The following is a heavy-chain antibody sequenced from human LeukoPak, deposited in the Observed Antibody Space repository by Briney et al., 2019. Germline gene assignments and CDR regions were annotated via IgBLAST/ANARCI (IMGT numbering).Heavy chain of an antibody. D-gene: IGHD3-22*01. CDR2: ISVSGGAS. CDR1: GFTFNTYG. Sequence: GGSLRLSCAASGFTFNTYGMGWVRQAPGKGLEWVSSISVSGGASYHADSVKGRFTISRDNSKNTLYLQMNSLRAEDTAVYYCAKDQNAGYYDSSGYYDYWGQGTLVTVSS. J-gene: IGHJ4*02. CDR3: AKDQNAGYYDSSGYYDY. V-gene: IGHV3-23*01.